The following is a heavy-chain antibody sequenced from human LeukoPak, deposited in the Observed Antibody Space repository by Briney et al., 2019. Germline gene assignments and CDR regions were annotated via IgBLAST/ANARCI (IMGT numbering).Heavy chain of an antibody. J-gene: IGHJ4*02. D-gene: IGHD3-16*01. CDR2: INHSGST. V-gene: IGHV4-34*01. CDR3: AREVPLPSGGFDY. Sequence: SETLSLTCAVYGGSFSGYYWSWIRQPPGKGLEWIGEINHSGSTNYNPSLKSRVTISVDTSKNQFSLKLSSVTAADTAVYYCAREVPLPSGGFDYWGQGTLVTVS. CDR1: GGSFSGYY.